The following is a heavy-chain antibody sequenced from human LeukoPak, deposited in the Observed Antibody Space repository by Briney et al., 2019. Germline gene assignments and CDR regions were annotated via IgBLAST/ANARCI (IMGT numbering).Heavy chain of an antibody. CDR2: VYYSGNT. D-gene: IGHD1-26*01. CDR3: ARVSRYGGYTQYFQP. Sequence: PSETLSLTCAVSGGSISSSSYFWAWIRQPPGKGLEWIVSVYYSGNTFYNPSLKSRFTISIDTSKNQFSLRLSSVTAADTAVYYCARVSRYGGYTQYFQPWGQGTLVTVSS. CDR1: GGSISSSSYF. V-gene: IGHV4-39*07. J-gene: IGHJ1*01.